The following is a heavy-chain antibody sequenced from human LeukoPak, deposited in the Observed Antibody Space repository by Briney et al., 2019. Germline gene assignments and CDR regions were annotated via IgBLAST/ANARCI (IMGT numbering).Heavy chain of an antibody. CDR3: ARVDTAMDPFDY. V-gene: IGHV3-74*03. CDR2: INSDGSST. CDR1: GFTFSNYW. D-gene: IGHD5-18*01. Sequence: GGSLRLSCAASGFTFSNYWMHWVRHAPGKGLVWVSRINSDGSSTTYADSVKGRFTIYRDNAKNTLYLQMNSLRAEDTAVYYCARVDTAMDPFDYWGQGTQVTVSS. J-gene: IGHJ4*02.